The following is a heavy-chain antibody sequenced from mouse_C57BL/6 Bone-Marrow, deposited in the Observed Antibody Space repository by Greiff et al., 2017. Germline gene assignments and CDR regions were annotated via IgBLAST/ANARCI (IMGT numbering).Heavy chain of an antibody. Sequence: VQLQESGAELARPGASVKLSCKASGYTFTSYGISWVKQRTGQGLEWIGEIYPRSGNTYYNEKFKGKATLTADKSSSKAYMELRSLTSEDSAVYFCAIYDGYPLDYWGQGTTLTVSS. CDR1: GYTFTSYG. CDR2: IYPRSGNT. J-gene: IGHJ2*01. CDR3: AIYDGYPLDY. V-gene: IGHV1-81*01. D-gene: IGHD2-3*01.